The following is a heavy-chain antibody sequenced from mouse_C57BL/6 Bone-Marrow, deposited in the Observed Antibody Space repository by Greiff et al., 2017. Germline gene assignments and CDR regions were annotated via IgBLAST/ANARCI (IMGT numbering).Heavy chain of an antibody. D-gene: IGHD1-1*01. CDR3: ARRSTVVAPNWYFDV. Sequence: EVMLVESGGGLVQPGESLKLSCESTEYEFPSHDMSWVRKTPEKRLELVAAINSEGGSTYYPDTMERRFIISRDNTKKTLYLQMSSLRSEDTALYYCARRSTVVAPNWYFDVWGTGTTVTVAS. J-gene: IGHJ1*03. CDR1: EYEFPSHD. CDR2: INSEGGST. V-gene: IGHV5-2*01.